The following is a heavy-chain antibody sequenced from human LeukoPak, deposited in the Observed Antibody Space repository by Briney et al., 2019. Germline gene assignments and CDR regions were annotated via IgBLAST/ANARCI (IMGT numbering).Heavy chain of an antibody. D-gene: IGHD5-12*01. Sequence: GGSLRLSCAASGFAFDDYAVHWVRQAPGKGLEWVSLMRGDGITTYYADSVKGRFTISRDNSKNSLYLQMNSLRTEDTALYYCAKGRGYSGNAADSWGQGTLVTVSS. CDR1: GFAFDDYA. CDR2: MRGDGITT. V-gene: IGHV3-43*02. J-gene: IGHJ5*01. CDR3: AKGRGYSGNAADS.